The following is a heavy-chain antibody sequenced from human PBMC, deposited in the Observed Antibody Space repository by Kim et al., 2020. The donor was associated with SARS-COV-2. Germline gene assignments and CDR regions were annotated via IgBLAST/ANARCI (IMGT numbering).Heavy chain of an antibody. CDR3: AKEADILTGYYISAEKYGSHIDY. J-gene: IGHJ4*02. CDR2: ISGDGGST. V-gene: IGHV3-43*02. CDR1: GFTFDDYA. D-gene: IGHD3-9*01. Sequence: GGSLRLSCAASGFTFDDYAMHWVRQAPGKGLEWVSLISGDGGSTYYADSVKGRFTISRDNSKNSLYLQMNSLRTEDTALYYCAKEADILTGYYISAEKYGSHIDYWGQGTLVTVSS.